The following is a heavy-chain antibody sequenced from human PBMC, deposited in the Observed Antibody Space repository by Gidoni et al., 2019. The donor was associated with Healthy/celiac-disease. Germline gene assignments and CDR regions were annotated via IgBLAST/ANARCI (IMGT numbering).Heavy chain of an antibody. V-gene: IGHV4-61*02. J-gene: IGHJ4*02. CDR3: AREGDGSLIDY. CDR1: GGSISSGSYY. Sequence: QVQLQESGPGLVKPSQTLSLTCTVSGGSISSGSYYWSWIRQPAGKGLEWIGRIYTSGSTNYNPSLKSRVTISVDTSKNQFSLKLSSVTAADTAVYYCAREGDGSLIDYWGQGTLVTVSS. CDR2: IYTSGST. D-gene: IGHD5-12*01.